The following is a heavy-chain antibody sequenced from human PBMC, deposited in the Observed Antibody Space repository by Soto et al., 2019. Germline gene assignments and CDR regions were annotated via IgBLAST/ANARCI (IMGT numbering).Heavy chain of an antibody. CDR3: ARDNGPINWYFDL. D-gene: IGHD2-8*01. CDR2: IYYSGST. J-gene: IGHJ2*01. CDR1: GGSISSGGYY. V-gene: IGHV4-31*03. Sequence: QVQLQESGPGLVKPSQTLSLTCTVSGGSISSGGYYWSWIRQHPGKGLEWIGYIYYSGSTYYNPSLKSRVTLSVDTSKNQFSLKLSSVTAADTAVYYCARDNGPINWYFDLWGRGTLVTVSS.